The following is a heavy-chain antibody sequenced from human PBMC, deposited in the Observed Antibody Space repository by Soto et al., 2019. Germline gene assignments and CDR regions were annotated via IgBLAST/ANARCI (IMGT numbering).Heavy chain of an antibody. Sequence: ASVKVSCKASGYTFTNYAMHWVRQAPGQRLEWMGWINVGNVNTKYSQKFQGRVIITRDTSANTVYMDLSSLRSEDTAIYYCARGGISGDYITPFDYWGQGTLVTVSS. CDR2: INVGNVNT. CDR3: ARGGISGDYITPFDY. V-gene: IGHV1-3*01. CDR1: GYTFTNYA. D-gene: IGHD4-17*01. J-gene: IGHJ4*02.